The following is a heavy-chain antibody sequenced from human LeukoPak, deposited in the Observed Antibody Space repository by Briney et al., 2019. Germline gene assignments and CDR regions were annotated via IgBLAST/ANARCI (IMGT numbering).Heavy chain of an antibody. CDR3: AGAAASSRGFEY. CDR2: INSDERST. J-gene: IGHJ4*02. Sequence: PGGSLRLSCAASGFTFSSYWMHWVRQTPGKGLMWVSRINSDERSTTYAGSVRGRFTISRDNAKNTLYLQMNSLRAEDTAVYYCAGAAASSRGFEYWGQGTLVTVSS. V-gene: IGHV3-74*01. D-gene: IGHD6-13*01. CDR1: GFTFSSYW.